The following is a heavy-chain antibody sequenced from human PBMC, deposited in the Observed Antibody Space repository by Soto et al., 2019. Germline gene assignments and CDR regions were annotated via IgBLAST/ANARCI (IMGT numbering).Heavy chain of an antibody. CDR1: GFVFTHYG. CDR3: ARKIFCNTWCDDAMDV. V-gene: IGHV1-3*01. Sequence: QVLLVQSGAEVRKPGASVKVSCKASGFVFTHYGVHWVRLAPGQRLEWMGCSNAASGNTKYSESFQCRVAITRDTSASTVQMELGSLTSEDTAVYYCARKIFCNTWCDDAMDVWGQGTTVTVSS. J-gene: IGHJ6*02. CDR2: SNAASGNT. D-gene: IGHD3-3*01.